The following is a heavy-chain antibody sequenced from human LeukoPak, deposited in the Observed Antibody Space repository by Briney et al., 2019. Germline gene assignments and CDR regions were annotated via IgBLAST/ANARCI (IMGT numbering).Heavy chain of an antibody. V-gene: IGHV4-31*03. D-gene: IGHD6-13*01. Sequence: PSQTLSLTCTVSGGSISSGGYYWSWIRQHPGKGLEWIGYIYYSGSTYYNPSLKSRVTISVDTSKNQFSLKLGSVTAADTAVYYCARVEPSSSWYYFDYWGQGTLVTVSS. J-gene: IGHJ4*02. CDR3: ARVEPSSSWYYFDY. CDR1: GGSISSGGYY. CDR2: IYYSGST.